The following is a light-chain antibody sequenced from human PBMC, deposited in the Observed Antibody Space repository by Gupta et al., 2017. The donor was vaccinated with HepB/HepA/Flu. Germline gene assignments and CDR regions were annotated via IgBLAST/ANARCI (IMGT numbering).Light chain of an antibody. CDR2: AAS. J-gene: IGKJ2*02. Sequence: DIQMTQSPSSLSASVGDRVTITCRASQSIRSYLNWYQQKPGKAPKLLIYAASSLQSGVPSRFSGSGSGTDFTLTISRLQPEDFATYYCQQINSTPRTFGQGTKVEIK. V-gene: IGKV1-39*01. CDR1: QSIRSY. CDR3: QQINSTPRT.